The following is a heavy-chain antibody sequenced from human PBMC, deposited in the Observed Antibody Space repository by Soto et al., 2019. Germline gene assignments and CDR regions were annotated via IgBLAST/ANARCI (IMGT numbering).Heavy chain of an antibody. V-gene: IGHV4-59*08. CDR3: ARRGSGSYSAY. CDR2: IYYSGST. Sequence: PSQTMSLTWTVSGGSIGNHYGSWIRQPPGKRLEWIGYIYYSGSTTYNPSLKSRVTISVDTSRNQFSLKLSSVTAADTAVYYCARRGSGSYSAYWGQGTLVTVSS. J-gene: IGHJ4*02. D-gene: IGHD3-10*01. CDR1: GGSIGNHY.